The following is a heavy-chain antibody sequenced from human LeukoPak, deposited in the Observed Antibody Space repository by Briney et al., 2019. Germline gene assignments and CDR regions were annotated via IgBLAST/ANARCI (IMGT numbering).Heavy chain of an antibody. CDR1: GGSFSGYY. CDR2: INHSGST. J-gene: IGHJ5*02. V-gene: IGHV4-34*01. Sequence: SETLSLTCAVYGGSFSGYYWSWIRQPPGKGLEWIGEINHSGSTNYNPSLKSRVTISVDTSKNQFSLKLSSVTAADTAVYYCARGYGLWFGELTRWFDPWGQGTLVTVSS. CDR3: ARGYGLWFGELTRWFDP. D-gene: IGHD3-10*01.